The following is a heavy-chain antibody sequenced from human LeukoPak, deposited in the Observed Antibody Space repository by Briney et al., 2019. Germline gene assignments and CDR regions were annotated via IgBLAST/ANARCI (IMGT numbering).Heavy chain of an antibody. D-gene: IGHD3-22*01. CDR1: GFTFSSYA. V-gene: IGHV3-23*01. Sequence: PGGSLRLSCAASGFTFSSYAMSWVRQAPGKGLKWVSAISGSGGSTYYADSVKGRFTISRDNSKNTLYLQMNSLRAEDTAVYYCAKLSEDYYDSSGYFLYFDYWGQGTLVTVSS. CDR2: ISGSGGST. J-gene: IGHJ4*02. CDR3: AKLSEDYYDSSGYFLYFDY.